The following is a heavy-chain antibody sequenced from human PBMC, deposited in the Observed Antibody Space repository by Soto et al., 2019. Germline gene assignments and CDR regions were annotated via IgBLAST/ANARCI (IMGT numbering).Heavy chain of an antibody. CDR1: GFAFRSYN. J-gene: IGHJ4*02. CDR2: ISSGSSNI. CDR3: ASATVVAATLDF. Sequence: EVQLVESGGGLVKPGGSLTLSCAASGFAFRSYNMNWVRQAPGKGLEWVASISSGSSNIYYADSVKGRFTISRDNAKNSLFLQMDSLRAEDSAVDYCASATVVAATLDFWGQGTLVTVSS. D-gene: IGHD2-15*01. V-gene: IGHV3-21*01.